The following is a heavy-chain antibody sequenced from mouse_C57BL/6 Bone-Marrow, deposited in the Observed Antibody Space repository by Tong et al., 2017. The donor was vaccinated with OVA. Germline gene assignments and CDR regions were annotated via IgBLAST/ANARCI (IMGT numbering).Heavy chain of an antibody. J-gene: IGHJ4*01. D-gene: IGHD2-2*01. CDR1: EYEFPSHD. Sequence: EVQLQESGGGLVQPGESLKLSCESNEYEFPSHDMSWVRKTPENRLELVAAINSDGGSTDYPDNMKRRFIISMDNTKKTRNLQMSSRRSEDAALYYCARQTMVTYYYAMDYWGQGTSFTVSS. CDR3: ARQTMVTYYYAMDY. V-gene: IGHV5-2*01. CDR2: INSDGGST.